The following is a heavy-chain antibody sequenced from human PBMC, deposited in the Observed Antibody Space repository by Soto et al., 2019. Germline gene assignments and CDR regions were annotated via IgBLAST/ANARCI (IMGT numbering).Heavy chain of an antibody. V-gene: IGHV3-23*01. Sequence: EVQLLESGGGLVQPGGSLRLSCAASGFTFRRCVMTWVRQAPGKGLEWVSGISGSGDSTYYADSVKGRFTISRDNSKNTLYLQMNSLRAEDTAVYYCAKDGDVWGQGTTVTVSS. CDR2: ISGSGDST. CDR1: GFTFRRCV. J-gene: IGHJ6*02. CDR3: AKDGDV.